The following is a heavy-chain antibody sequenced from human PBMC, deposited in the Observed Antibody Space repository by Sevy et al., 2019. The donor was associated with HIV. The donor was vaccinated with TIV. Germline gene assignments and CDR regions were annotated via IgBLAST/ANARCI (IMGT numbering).Heavy chain of an antibody. CDR1: GFSLSTSGMR. CDR3: ARITRSGGSYGAFDI. D-gene: IGHD2-15*01. CDR2: IDWDDDK. Sequence: SGPTLVKPTQTLTLTCTFSGFSLSTSGMRVSWIRQPPGKALEWLARIDWDDDKFYSTSLKTRLTISKDTSKNQVVLTMTNMDPVDTATYHCARITRSGGSYGAFDIWGQGTMVTVSS. V-gene: IGHV2-70*04. J-gene: IGHJ3*02.